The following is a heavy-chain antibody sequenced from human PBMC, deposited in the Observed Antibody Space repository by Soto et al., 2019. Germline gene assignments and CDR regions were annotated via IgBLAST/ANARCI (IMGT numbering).Heavy chain of an antibody. CDR1: GFTFTSYG. CDR3: AKGSYHGIYSDFDY. D-gene: IGHD2-15*01. Sequence: PRRSLRIACAASGFTFTSYGMFWVRQAPGKGLEWVALISYDGSNKYYADSVKGRFTISRDNSKNTLYLQMNSLRSEDTAVYYCAKGSYHGIYSDFDYWGQGTLASVST. J-gene: IGHJ4*02. V-gene: IGHV3-30*18. CDR2: ISYDGSNK.